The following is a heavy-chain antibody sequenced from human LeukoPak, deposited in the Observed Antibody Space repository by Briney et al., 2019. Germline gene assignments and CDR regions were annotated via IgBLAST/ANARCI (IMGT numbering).Heavy chain of an antibody. D-gene: IGHD6-19*01. CDR1: GGSISSGDYY. Sequence: SETLSLTCTVSGGSISSGDYYWSWIRQHPGKGLEWIGYISDSGNTYYNPSLQSRVTISVDTSKNQFSLKLTSVTAADTAVYYCARDRYASGWLDYWGQGTMVTVSS. CDR2: ISDSGNT. V-gene: IGHV4-31*03. J-gene: IGHJ4*02. CDR3: ARDRYASGWLDY.